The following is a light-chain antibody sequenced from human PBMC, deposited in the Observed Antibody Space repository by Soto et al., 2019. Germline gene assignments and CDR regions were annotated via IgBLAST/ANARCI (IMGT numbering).Light chain of an antibody. Sequence: EIVLTQSPGTLSLSPGERATLSCRASQSVSSSYSAWYQQKPGQAPRLLIYDASRRATGIPDRFSGSGSGTDFTLTISRLEPEDFAVYFCQQYGSSPSTFGQGTKLEIK. CDR2: DAS. CDR3: QQYGSSPST. CDR1: QSVSSSY. J-gene: IGKJ2*01. V-gene: IGKV3-20*01.